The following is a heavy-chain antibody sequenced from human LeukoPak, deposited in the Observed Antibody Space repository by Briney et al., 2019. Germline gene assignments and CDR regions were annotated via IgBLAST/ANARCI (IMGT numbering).Heavy chain of an antibody. CDR3: SRASVSSSGWYSGY. CDR1: RYTFTSYD. Sequence: ASVKVSCKASRYTFTSYDINWVRQAAGQGLEWMGWMSPYSGNTDYAQKFQGRVTMTRNTSISTAYMELTSLGSDDTAVYYCSRASVSSSGWYSGYWGQGSQVTVSS. CDR2: MSPYSGNT. J-gene: IGHJ4*02. D-gene: IGHD6-19*01. V-gene: IGHV1-8*01.